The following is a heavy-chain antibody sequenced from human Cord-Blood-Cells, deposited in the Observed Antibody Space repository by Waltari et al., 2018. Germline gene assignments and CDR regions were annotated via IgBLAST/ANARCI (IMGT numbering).Heavy chain of an antibody. CDR2: INHSGST. J-gene: IGHJ4*02. V-gene: IGHV4-34*01. Sequence: QVQLQQWGAGLLKPSETLSLTCAVYGGSFSGYYWSWIRQPPGKGLEWIGEINHSGSTNYNPSLKSRVTISVDTSKNQFSLKLSSVTAADTAVYYCARARGLDPDILTGYYDYWGQGTLVTVSS. CDR1: GGSFSGYY. CDR3: ARARGLDPDILTGYYDY. D-gene: IGHD3-9*01.